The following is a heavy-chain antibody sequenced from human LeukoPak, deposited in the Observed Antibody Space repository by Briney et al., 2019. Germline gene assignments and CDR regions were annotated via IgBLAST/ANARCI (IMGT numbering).Heavy chain of an antibody. J-gene: IGHJ4*02. D-gene: IGHD2-2*01. CDR1: GFTFSDHY. CDR3: ARSRGFCGTTSCYHLDY. Sequence: GGSLRLSCVASGFTFSDHYMDWVRQAPGRGLEWIGRIRNKANSYTTEYAASVKGRFTTSRDDSKNSLYLQMNSLKTEDTALYYCARSRGFCGTTSCYHLDYWGQGTLVTVSS. CDR2: IRNKANSYTT. V-gene: IGHV3-72*01.